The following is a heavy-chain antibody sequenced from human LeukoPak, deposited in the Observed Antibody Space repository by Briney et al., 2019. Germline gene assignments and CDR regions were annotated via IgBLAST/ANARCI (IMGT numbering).Heavy chain of an antibody. J-gene: IGHJ4*02. D-gene: IGHD5-18*01. Sequence: PSETLSLTCAVYGGSFSGYYWSWIRQPPGKGLEWIGEINHSGSTNYNTSLKSRVTISVDTSKNQFSLKLSSVTAADTAVYYCARGLRRYSYGATGDYWGQGTLVTVSS. CDR1: GGSFSGYY. V-gene: IGHV4-34*01. CDR2: INHSGST. CDR3: ARGLRRYSYGATGDY.